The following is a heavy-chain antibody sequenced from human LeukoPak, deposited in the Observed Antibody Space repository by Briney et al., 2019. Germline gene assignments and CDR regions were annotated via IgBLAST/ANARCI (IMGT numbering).Heavy chain of an antibody. V-gene: IGHV1-46*01. Sequence: ASVNVSCKASGYTFTSNYIHWVRQAPGQGLEWMGMIYPRDGSTSYAQKFQGRVTVTRDTSTSTVHMELSGLRSEDTAVYYCARDQEGFDYWGQGTLVTVSS. CDR3: ARDQEGFDY. CDR2: IYPRDGST. CDR1: GYTFTSNY. J-gene: IGHJ4*02.